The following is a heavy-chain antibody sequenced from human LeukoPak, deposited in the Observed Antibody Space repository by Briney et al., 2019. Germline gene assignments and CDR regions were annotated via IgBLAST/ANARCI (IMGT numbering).Heavy chain of an antibody. V-gene: IGHV1-46*01. Sequence: ASVNVSCKASGYTFTSNYIHWVRQAPGQGLEWMGMIYPRDGSTSYAQKFQGRVTVTRDTSTSTVHMELSGLRSEDTAVYYCARDQEGFDYWGQGTLVTVSS. CDR3: ARDQEGFDY. CDR2: IYPRDGST. CDR1: GYTFTSNY. J-gene: IGHJ4*02.